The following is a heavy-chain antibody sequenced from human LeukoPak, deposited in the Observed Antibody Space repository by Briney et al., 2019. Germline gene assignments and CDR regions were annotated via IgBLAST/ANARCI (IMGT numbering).Heavy chain of an antibody. CDR2: ISNSDSTI. CDR3: ARERGGFCSSTTCSRAFDI. Sequence: GGSLRLSCAASGFTFSSYGMHWVRQAPGRGLEWVSYISNSDSTIYYADSVKGRFTISRDNAKNSLYLQMNSLGAEDTAVYYCARERGGFCSSTTCSRAFDIWGQGTMVTVSS. D-gene: IGHD2-2*03. V-gene: IGHV3-48*04. CDR1: GFTFSSYG. J-gene: IGHJ3*02.